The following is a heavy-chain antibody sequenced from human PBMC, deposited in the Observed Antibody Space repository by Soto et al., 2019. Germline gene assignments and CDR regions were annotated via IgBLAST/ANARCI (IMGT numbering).Heavy chain of an antibody. Sequence: VKVSCKASGGTFSSYAIIWVRQAPGQGLEWMGGIIPIFGTANYAQKFQGRVTITADESTSTAYMELSSLRSEDTAVYYCAREGLGYCRSTSCYPRKFNRFDPWGQGTLVTVSS. J-gene: IGHJ5*02. CDR1: GGTFSSYA. D-gene: IGHD2-2*01. CDR2: IIPIFGTA. CDR3: AREGLGYCRSTSCYPRKFNRFDP. V-gene: IGHV1-69*13.